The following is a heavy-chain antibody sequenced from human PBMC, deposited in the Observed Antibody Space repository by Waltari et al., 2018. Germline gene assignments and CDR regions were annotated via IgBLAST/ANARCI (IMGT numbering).Heavy chain of an antibody. D-gene: IGHD3-10*01. V-gene: IGHV3-21*01. CDR1: GFRFSDYN. CDR3: ARDTIFYGSGSYDP. J-gene: IGHJ5*02. CDR2: IRSKSTYI. Sequence: QLVESGGGLVTPGSSLRLSCAASGFRFSDYNRHWLRRARGKGLEWVSSIRSKSTYIYYADSVRGRFSISRDNAENSLFLQMNNLRGEDTAVYYCARDTIFYGSGSYDPWGQGTRVTVSS.